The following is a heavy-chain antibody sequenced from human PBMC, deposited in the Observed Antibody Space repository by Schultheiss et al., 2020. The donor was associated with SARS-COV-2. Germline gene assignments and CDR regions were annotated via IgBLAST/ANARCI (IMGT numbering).Heavy chain of an antibody. CDR3: AKDRLGGLIPNWFDP. D-gene: IGHD4-23*01. Sequence: GGSLRLSCAASGFTFSSYSMNWVRQAPGKGLEWVSAISGSGGSTYYADSVKGRFTISRDNSKNTLYLQMNSLRAEDTAVYYCAKDRLGGLIPNWFDPWGQGTLVTVSS. CDR2: ISGSGGST. V-gene: IGHV3-23*01. CDR1: GFTFSSYS. J-gene: IGHJ5*02.